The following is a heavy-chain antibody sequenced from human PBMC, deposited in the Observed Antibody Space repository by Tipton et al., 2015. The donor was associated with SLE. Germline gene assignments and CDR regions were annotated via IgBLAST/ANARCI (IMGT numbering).Heavy chain of an antibody. J-gene: IGHJ4*02. CDR1: DGSITSRDDY. CDR2: ISFSGRT. V-gene: IGHV4-39*07. D-gene: IGHD3-3*01. Sequence: TLSLTCTVSDGSITSRDDYWGWIRQSPGKGLEWIGSISFSGRTNYSPSLKSRVTISLDTSKNQFSLRLGSVTAADTAVYYCARGFYYDFWTTHYNEKTGKTFHFDIWGQGTLVTVSS. CDR3: ARGFYYDFWTTHYNEKTGKTFHFDI.